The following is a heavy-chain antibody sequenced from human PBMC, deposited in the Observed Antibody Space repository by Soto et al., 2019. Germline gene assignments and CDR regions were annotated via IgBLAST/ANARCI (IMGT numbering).Heavy chain of an antibody. Sequence: RASVKVSCKVSGYTLTELSMHWVRQAPGKGLEWMGGFDPEDGETIYAQKFQGRVTMTEDTSTDTAYMELSSLRSEDTAVYYCATPFYDSSGYSLWGQGTLVTVSS. CDR1: GYTLTELS. CDR2: FDPEDGET. CDR3: ATPFYDSSGYSL. D-gene: IGHD3-22*01. V-gene: IGHV1-24*01. J-gene: IGHJ4*02.